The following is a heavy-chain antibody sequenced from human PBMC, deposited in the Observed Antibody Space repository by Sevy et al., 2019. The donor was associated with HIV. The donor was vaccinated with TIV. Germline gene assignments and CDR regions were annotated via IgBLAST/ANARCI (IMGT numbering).Heavy chain of an antibody. V-gene: IGHV3-30-3*01. CDR2: ISYDGSNK. CDR3: AKDISIEGGIAAVGTGIFDF. D-gene: IGHD6-13*01. Sequence: GGSLRLSCAASGFTFSSYAMHWVRQAPGKGLEWVAVISYDGSNKYYADSVKGRFTISRDNSKNTLYLQMNSLRAEDTALYYCAKDISIEGGIAAVGTGIFDFWGQGTLVTVSS. CDR1: GFTFSSYA. J-gene: IGHJ4*02.